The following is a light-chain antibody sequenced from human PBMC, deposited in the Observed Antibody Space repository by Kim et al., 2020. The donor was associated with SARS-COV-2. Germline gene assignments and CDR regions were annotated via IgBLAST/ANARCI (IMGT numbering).Light chain of an antibody. J-gene: IGKJ2*01. CDR3: QQYNRWPPYI. CDR2: GAS. V-gene: IGKV3-15*01. CDR1: QSVGSN. Sequence: VSPGERATLSCRASQSVGSNLAWYQQRPGQAPRLLIYGASTRATGVPDRFSGSGSGTEFTLTISSPQSEDFAVYYCQQYNRWPPYIFGQGTKLEI.